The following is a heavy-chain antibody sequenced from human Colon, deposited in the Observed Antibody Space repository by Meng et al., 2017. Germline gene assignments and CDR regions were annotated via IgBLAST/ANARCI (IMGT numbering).Heavy chain of an antibody. CDR3: LVTIRLDY. Sequence: GGSLRLSCAASGFTFSSYEMNWVRQAPGKGLEWVSYISSSGSTIYYADSVKGRFTISRDNAKNSLCLQMNSLRAEDTAVYYCLVTIRLDYWGQGTLVTVSS. D-gene: IGHD3-16*02. CDR2: ISSSGSTI. J-gene: IGHJ4*02. V-gene: IGHV3-48*03. CDR1: GFTFSSYE.